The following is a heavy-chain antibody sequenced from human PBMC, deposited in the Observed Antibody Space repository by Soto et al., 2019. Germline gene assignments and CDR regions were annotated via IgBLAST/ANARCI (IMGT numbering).Heavy chain of an antibody. CDR2: INTSGGST. Sequence: EVQLLESGGDLVQPGGSLRLSCAASGFTFSTYAMSWVRQAPGKGLEWVSTINTSGGSTYYADSVKGRFTISRDNSKNTLYLQMNSLRPEDTAVYYCVKFYGGKSAHTYTIDPWGQGTLVTVSS. CDR3: VKFYGGKSAHTYTIDP. J-gene: IGHJ5*02. D-gene: IGHD2-15*01. CDR1: GFTFSTYA. V-gene: IGHV3-23*01.